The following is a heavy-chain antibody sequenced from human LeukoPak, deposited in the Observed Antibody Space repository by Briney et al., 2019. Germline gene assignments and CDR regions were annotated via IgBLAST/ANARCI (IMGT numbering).Heavy chain of an antibody. Sequence: PSETLSLTCTVSGGSISSYYWGWIRQPPGKGLEWIGSIYYSGSTYYNPSLKSRVTISVDTSKNQFSLKLSSVTAADTAVYYCARPARLVGATSAFDFWGQGTMVTVSS. D-gene: IGHD1-26*01. J-gene: IGHJ3*01. V-gene: IGHV4-39*01. CDR3: ARPARLVGATSAFDF. CDR2: IYYSGST. CDR1: GGSISSYY.